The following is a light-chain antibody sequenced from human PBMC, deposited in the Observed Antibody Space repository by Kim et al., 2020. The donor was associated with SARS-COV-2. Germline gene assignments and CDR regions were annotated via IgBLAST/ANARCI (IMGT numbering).Light chain of an antibody. V-gene: IGLV3-1*01. CDR2: QDA. J-gene: IGLJ3*02. CDR3: QAWDSSIAGWV. CDR1: KLGDNY. Sequence: SYELTQPPSVSVSPGQTASITCSGDKLGDNYACWSRQKPGQSPVLVIYQDANRPSGIPERFSGSKSGNTATLTISATQAVDEADYYCQAWDSSIAGWVSGGGAQLTVL.